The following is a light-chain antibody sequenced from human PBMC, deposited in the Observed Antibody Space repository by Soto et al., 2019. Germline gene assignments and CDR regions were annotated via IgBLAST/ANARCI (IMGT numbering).Light chain of an antibody. Sequence: QPVLTQPPSVSGAPGQRVTISCTGSSSNIGAGYDVHWYQQLPGTAPKLLIYINSNRPSGVPDRFSGSKSGTSASLAITGLQAEDEADYYCQSYDSSLSGSLFGTGTKVTVL. V-gene: IGLV1-40*01. CDR3: QSYDSSLSGSL. J-gene: IGLJ1*01. CDR1: SSNIGAGYD. CDR2: INS.